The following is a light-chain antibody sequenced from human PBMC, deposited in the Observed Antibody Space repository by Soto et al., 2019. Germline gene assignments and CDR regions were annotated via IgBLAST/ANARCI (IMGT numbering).Light chain of an antibody. J-gene: IGLJ1*01. CDR2: DNN. Sequence: VLTQPPSVSAAPGQKVTISCSGSSSNIGNNYVSWYQQLPGTAPKLLIYDNNKRPSGIPDRFSGSKSGTSATLGITGLQTGDEADYYCGTWDSSLSAYVFGTGTKAPS. V-gene: IGLV1-51*01. CDR3: GTWDSSLSAYV. CDR1: SSNIGNNY.